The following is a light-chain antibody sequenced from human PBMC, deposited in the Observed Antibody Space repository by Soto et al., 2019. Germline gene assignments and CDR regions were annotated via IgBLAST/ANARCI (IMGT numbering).Light chain of an antibody. Sequence: DIVMTQSPDSLSLSPGERATLSCRASQSVTSTSLAWYQQKPGQAPSLLIYGASTRATGVPDRFSGTGSGTEFTLTISSLKSEDYAVYYCQQYKSWPPITFGQGTRLEIK. V-gene: IGKV3-15*01. CDR2: GAS. CDR3: QQYKSWPPIT. CDR1: QSVTST. J-gene: IGKJ5*01.